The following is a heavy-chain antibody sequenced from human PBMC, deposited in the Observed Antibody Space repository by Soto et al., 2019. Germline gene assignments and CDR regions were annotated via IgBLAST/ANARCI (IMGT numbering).Heavy chain of an antibody. V-gene: IGHV4-59*04. J-gene: IGHJ4*02. CDR3: ARLRRDGYNWDY. CDR1: GGSISSYY. D-gene: IGHD5-12*01. Sequence: SETRSLTCTVSGGSISSYYWSWIRQPPGKGLEWIGYIYYSGSTYYNPSLKSRVTISVDTSKNQFSLKLSSVTAADTAVYYCARLRRDGYNWDYWGQGTLVTVSS. CDR2: IYYSGST.